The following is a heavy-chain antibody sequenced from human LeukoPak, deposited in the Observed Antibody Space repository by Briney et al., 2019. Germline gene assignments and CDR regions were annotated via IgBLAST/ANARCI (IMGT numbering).Heavy chain of an antibody. CDR3: AKAITFYAGWDY. CDR1: GFTFSSYA. V-gene: IGHV3-23*01. Sequence: GGSLRLSCAASGFTFSSYAMSGVRQAPGKGLEWVSGISGSGGSTDYADSVKGRFTISRDNPKNTLYLQMNSLRAEDTAIYYCAKAITFYAGWDYWGQGTLVTVSS. D-gene: IGHD3-16*01. CDR2: ISGSGGST. J-gene: IGHJ4*02.